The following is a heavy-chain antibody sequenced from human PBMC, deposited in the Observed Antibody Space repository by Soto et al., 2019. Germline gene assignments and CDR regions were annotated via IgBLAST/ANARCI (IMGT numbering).Heavy chain of an antibody. V-gene: IGHV3-23*01. CDR2: ISGSGGST. CDR3: GKVEGDYGWGSYRLNWFDP. CDR1: GFTFSSYA. D-gene: IGHD3-16*02. J-gene: IGHJ5*02. Sequence: EVQLLESGGGLVQPGGSLRLSCAASGFTFSSYAMSWVRQAPGKGLEWVSAISGSGGSTYYADSVKGRFTISRDNSNKTVFLQKNSLRAEGTAVYYCGKVEGDYGWGSYRLNWFDPWGQGTLVTVSS.